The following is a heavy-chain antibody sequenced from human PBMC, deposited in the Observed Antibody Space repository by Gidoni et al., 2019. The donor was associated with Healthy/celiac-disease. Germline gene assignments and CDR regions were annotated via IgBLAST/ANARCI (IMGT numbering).Heavy chain of an antibody. D-gene: IGHD1-26*01. V-gene: IGHV4-4*02. Sequence: VQLQESGPGLVKPSGTLSLTFAVSGGSISSSNWWSWVRQPPGKGLEWIGEIYHSGSTNYNPSLKSRVTISVDKSKNQFSLKLSSVTDADTAVYYCARAVREVGASYWYFDLWGRGTLVTVSS. CDR1: GGSISSSNW. CDR2: IYHSGST. CDR3: ARAVREVGASYWYFDL. J-gene: IGHJ2*01.